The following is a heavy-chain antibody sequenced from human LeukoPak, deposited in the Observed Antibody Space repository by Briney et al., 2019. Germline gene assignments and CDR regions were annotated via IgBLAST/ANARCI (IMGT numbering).Heavy chain of an antibody. CDR1: GFTFSSYW. Sequence: PGGSLRLSCVAPGFTFSSYWMSWVRQAPGKGLEWVANIKQDGSEKYYVDSVKGRFTISRDNAKNSLYLQMNSLRAEDTAVYYCARDWFGGSYDYVWGSYTLGNWGQGTLVTVSS. CDR2: IKQDGSEK. J-gene: IGHJ4*02. CDR3: ARDWFGGSYDYVWGSYTLGN. V-gene: IGHV3-7*01. D-gene: IGHD3-16*01.